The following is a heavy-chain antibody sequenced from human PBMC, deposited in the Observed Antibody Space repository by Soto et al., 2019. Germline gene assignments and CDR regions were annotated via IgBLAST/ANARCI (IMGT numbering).Heavy chain of an antibody. CDR2: IYYSGST. J-gene: IGHJ6*02. CDR3: AGTYCSGGSCYGYYYYYYGMDV. Sequence: SETLSLTCTVSGGSISSSSYYWGWIRQPPGKELEWIGSIYYSGSTYYNPSLKSRVTISVDTSKNQFSLKLSSVTAADTAVYYCAGTYCSGGSCYGYYYYYYGMDVWGQGTTVTVSS. D-gene: IGHD2-15*01. V-gene: IGHV4-39*01. CDR1: GGSISSSSYY.